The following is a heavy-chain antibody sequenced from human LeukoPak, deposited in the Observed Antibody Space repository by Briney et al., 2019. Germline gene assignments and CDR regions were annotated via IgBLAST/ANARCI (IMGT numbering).Heavy chain of an antibody. V-gene: IGHV3-23*01. J-gene: IGHJ4*02. D-gene: IGHD6-19*01. CDR1: GFTFSSYA. Sequence: PGGSLRLSCAASGFTFSSYAMSWVRQAPGKGLEWVSAISGRGGSTYYADSVKGRFTISRDNSKNTLYLQMNSLRAEDTAVYYCAKDGDSSGWLYNIYFDYWGQGTLVTVSS. CDR3: AKDGDSSGWLYNIYFDY. CDR2: ISGRGGST.